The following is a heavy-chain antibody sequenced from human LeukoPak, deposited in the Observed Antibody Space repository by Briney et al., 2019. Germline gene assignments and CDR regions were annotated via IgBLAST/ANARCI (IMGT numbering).Heavy chain of an antibody. CDR1: GGSITSYH. CDR2: IYYSGST. Sequence: SETLSLTCAVSGGSITSYHYSWIRQPPGKGLEWIGYIYYSGSTNYNPSLKSRVTISVDTSKNQFSLKLSSVTAADTAVYYCARGGSGTYYHYWGQGTLVTVSS. V-gene: IGHV4-59*01. D-gene: IGHD1-26*01. CDR3: ARGGSGTYYHY. J-gene: IGHJ4*02.